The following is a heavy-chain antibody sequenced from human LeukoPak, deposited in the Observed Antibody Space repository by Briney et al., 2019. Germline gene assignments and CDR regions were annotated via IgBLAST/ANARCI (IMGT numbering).Heavy chain of an antibody. V-gene: IGHV5-51*01. D-gene: IGHD4-11*01. Sequence: GESLKISCKGSGYIFTSYWIGWVRQMPGKGLEWMGIIYPGDSDTTYSPSFQGQVTISADKSISTAYLQWSSLKASDTAMYYCARRPMTTVTMSLPFDYWGQGTLVTVSS. CDR2: IYPGDSDT. CDR1: GYIFTSYW. J-gene: IGHJ4*02. CDR3: ARRPMTTVTMSLPFDY.